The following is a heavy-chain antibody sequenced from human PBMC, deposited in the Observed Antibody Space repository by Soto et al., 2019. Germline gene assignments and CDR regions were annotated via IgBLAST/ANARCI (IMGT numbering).Heavy chain of an antibody. J-gene: IGHJ4*02. CDR3: AKAPTNYGSGSYYYY. V-gene: IGHV3-23*01. CDR2: ISGSGGST. Sequence: EVQLLESGGGLVQPGGSLRLSCAASGFTFSSYAMSWVRQAPGKGLEWVSAISGSGGSTYYADSVKGRFTISRDNSKNTLYLLMNSLRAEDTAVYYCAKAPTNYGSGSYYYYWGQGTLVTVSS. D-gene: IGHD3-10*01. CDR1: GFTFSSYA.